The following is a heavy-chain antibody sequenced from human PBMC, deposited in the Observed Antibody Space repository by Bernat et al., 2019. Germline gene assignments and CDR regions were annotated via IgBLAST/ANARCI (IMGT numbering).Heavy chain of an antibody. Sequence: QLQLQESGPGLVKPSETLSLTCTVSGGSISSSSYYWGWIRQPPGKGLEWIGSIYYSGSTYYNPSLKSRVTISVDTSKNQFSLKLSSVTAADTAVYYCARHVYSYPRVVACVAPIDAFDIWGQGTMVTVSS. D-gene: IGHD2-21*01. V-gene: IGHV4-39*01. CDR3: ARHVYSYPRVVACVAPIDAFDI. J-gene: IGHJ3*02. CDR2: IYYSGST. CDR1: GGSISSSSYY.